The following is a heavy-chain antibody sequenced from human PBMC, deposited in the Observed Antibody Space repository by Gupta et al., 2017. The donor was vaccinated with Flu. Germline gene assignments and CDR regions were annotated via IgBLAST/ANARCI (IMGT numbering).Heavy chain of an antibody. CDR3: AKVHTPMTLLAPFDY. Sequence: EVHLLESGGGLVQPGGSLRLSCAASGFTFSSYAMSWVRQAPGKGLEWVSLISGSGSSTYYADSVKGRFTISRDNSKNTLYLQMNSLRAEDTAVYYCAKVHTPMTLLAPFDYWGQGTLVTVSS. D-gene: IGHD5-18*01. CDR1: GFTFSSYA. J-gene: IGHJ4*02. V-gene: IGHV3-23*01. CDR2: ISGSGSST.